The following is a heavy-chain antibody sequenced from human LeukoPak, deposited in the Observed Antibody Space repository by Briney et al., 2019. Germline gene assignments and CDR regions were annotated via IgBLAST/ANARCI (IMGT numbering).Heavy chain of an antibody. Sequence: PSETLSLTCAVYGGSFSGYYCSWIRQPPGKGLEWIGEINHSGSTNYNPSLKSRVTISVDTSKNQFSLKLSSVTAADTAVYYCARAHSSSWYYYYYYGMDVWGQGTTVTVSS. CDR3: ARAHSSSWYYYYYYGMDV. D-gene: IGHD6-13*01. CDR1: GGSFSGYY. V-gene: IGHV4-34*01. CDR2: INHSGST. J-gene: IGHJ6*02.